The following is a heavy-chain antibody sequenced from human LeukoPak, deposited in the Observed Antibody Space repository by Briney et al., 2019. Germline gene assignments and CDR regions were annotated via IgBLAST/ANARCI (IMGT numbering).Heavy chain of an antibody. D-gene: IGHD1-1*01. CDR1: GFTFSSYA. J-gene: IGHJ4*02. CDR3: AKDHRTFGYLGTDY. Sequence: GGSPRLSCAASGFTFSSYAMSWVRQAPGKGLEWVSAISGSGGSTYYADSVKGRFTISRDNSKNTLYLQMNSLRAEDTAVYYCAKDHRTFGYLGTDYWGQGTLVTVSS. V-gene: IGHV3-23*01. CDR2: ISGSGGST.